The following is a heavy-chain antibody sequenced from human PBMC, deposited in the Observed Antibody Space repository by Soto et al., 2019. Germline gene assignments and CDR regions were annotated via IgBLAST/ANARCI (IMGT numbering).Heavy chain of an antibody. CDR1: GGSISSSNW. CDR3: ARVSPEDAFDI. Sequence: QVQLQESGPGQVKPSGTLSLTCAVSGGSISSSNWWRWVRQPPGKGLEWIGEIYHSGSTNYNPSLKSRFTISVDKSKNQFSLKLSSVTAADTAVYYCARVSPEDAFDIWGQGTMVTVSS. V-gene: IGHV4-4*02. CDR2: IYHSGST. J-gene: IGHJ3*02.